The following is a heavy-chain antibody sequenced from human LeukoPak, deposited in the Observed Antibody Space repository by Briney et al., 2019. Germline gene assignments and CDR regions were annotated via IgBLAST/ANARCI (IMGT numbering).Heavy chain of an antibody. CDR3: ARQSGTFDY. D-gene: IGHD1-1*01. J-gene: IGHJ4*02. V-gene: IGHV4-59*08. CDR1: GFSFSAYW. Sequence: GSLRLSCAASGFSFSAYWVTWVRQPPGKGLEWIGYNYYSGITIYNPSLKSRVTISVDKSKNQFSLKLSSVTAADTAVYYCARQSGTFDYWGQGTLVTVSS. CDR2: NYYSGIT.